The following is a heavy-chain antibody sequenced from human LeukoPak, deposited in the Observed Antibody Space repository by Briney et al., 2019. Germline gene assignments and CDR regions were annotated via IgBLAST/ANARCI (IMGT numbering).Heavy chain of an antibody. D-gene: IGHD1-26*01. J-gene: IGHJ4*02. CDR1: GFTFSSYA. V-gene: IGHV3-23*01. Sequence: GGSLRLSCAASGFTFSSYAMSWVRQAPGKGLEWVSAISGSGGSTYYADSVKGRFTISRDNSKNTPYLQMNSLRAEDTAVYYCAKGLLGATGFDYWGQGTLVTVSS. CDR2: ISGSGGST. CDR3: AKGLLGATGFDY.